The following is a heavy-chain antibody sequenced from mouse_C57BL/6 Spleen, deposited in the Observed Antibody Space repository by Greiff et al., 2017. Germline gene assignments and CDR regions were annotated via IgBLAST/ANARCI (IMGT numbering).Heavy chain of an antibody. CDR3: ARQETGTSVYAMDY. CDR1: GYTFTSYW. V-gene: IGHV1-69*01. D-gene: IGHD4-1*01. Sequence: QVQLKEPGAELVMPGASVKLSCKASGYTFTSYWMHWVKQRPGQGLEWIGEIDPSDSYTNYNQKFKGKSTLTVDKSSSTAYMQLSSLTSEDSAVYYCARQETGTSVYAMDYWGQGTSVTVSS. J-gene: IGHJ4*01. CDR2: IDPSDSYT.